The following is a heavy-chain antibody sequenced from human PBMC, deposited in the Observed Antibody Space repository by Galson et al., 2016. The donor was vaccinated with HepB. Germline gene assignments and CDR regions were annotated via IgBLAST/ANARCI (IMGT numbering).Heavy chain of an antibody. Sequence: SLRLSCAASGFTFSRFAMHWVRQAPGKGLEWVARISYDGSDKNYADSVNGRFIILRDNFKNTLYLQMPNLNDEDTAMYYCARDSWIDYWGQGTLVSVSS. V-gene: IGHV3-30-3*01. CDR1: GFTFSRFA. J-gene: IGHJ4*02. D-gene: IGHD3-3*01. CDR3: ARDSWIDY. CDR2: ISYDGSDK.